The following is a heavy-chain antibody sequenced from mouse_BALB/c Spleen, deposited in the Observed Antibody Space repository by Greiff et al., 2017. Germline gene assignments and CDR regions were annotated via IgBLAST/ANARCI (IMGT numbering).Heavy chain of an antibody. V-gene: IGHV1-54*01. CDR2: INPGSGGT. J-gene: IGHJ4*01. D-gene: IGHD2-1*01. Sequence: QVQLKESGAELVRPGTSVKVSCKASGYAFTNYLIEWVKQRPGQGLEWIGVINPGSGGTNYNEKFKGKATLTADKSSSTAYMQLSSLTSDDSAVYFCARWDGNYAAMDYWGQGTSVTVSS. CDR1: GYAFTNYL. CDR3: ARWDGNYAAMDY.